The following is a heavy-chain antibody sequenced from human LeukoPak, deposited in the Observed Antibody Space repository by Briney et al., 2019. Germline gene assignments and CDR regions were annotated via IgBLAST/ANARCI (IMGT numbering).Heavy chain of an antibody. CDR3: AREPPDPGILNDSSGLDY. D-gene: IGHD3-22*01. Sequence: ASVTVSCTASGYTFTSYYMHWVRQAPGQGLEWMGIINPSGGSTSYAQKFQGGVTMTRDTSTSTVYMELSSLRSEDTAVYYCAREPPDPGILNDSSGLDYWGQGTLVTVSS. CDR2: INPSGGST. CDR1: GYTFTSYY. J-gene: IGHJ4*02. V-gene: IGHV1-46*01.